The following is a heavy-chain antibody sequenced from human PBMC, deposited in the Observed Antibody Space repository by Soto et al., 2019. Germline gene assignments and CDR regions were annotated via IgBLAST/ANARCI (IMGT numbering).Heavy chain of an antibody. CDR2: INPNSGGT. V-gene: IGHV1-2*02. CDR1: GYTFTGCY. J-gene: IGHJ6*02. CDR3: ARTSTGSYYGFYYYYGMDV. D-gene: IGHD1-26*01. Sequence: ASVKVSCKASGYTFTGCYMHCVRQAPGQGLEWMGWINPNSGGTNYAQKFQGRVTMTRDTSISTAYMELSRLRSDDTAVYYCARTSTGSYYGFYYYYGMDVWGQGTTVTVSS.